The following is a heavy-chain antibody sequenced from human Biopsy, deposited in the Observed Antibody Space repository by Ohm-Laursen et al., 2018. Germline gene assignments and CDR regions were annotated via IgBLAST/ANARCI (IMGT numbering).Heavy chain of an antibody. V-gene: IGHV1-2*02. CDR2: ISPKSGGT. Sequence: ASVKVSCKASGFSFTGYYIHWVRQAPGQGLEWMGWISPKSGGTNYAQKFQGNITMTKNTSVSTAYMEMSRLRSDDTAVYYCALQSVAQMKNFDYWGQGTLVTVSS. CDR1: GFSFTGYY. J-gene: IGHJ4*02. CDR3: ALQSVAQMKNFDY. D-gene: IGHD6-19*01.